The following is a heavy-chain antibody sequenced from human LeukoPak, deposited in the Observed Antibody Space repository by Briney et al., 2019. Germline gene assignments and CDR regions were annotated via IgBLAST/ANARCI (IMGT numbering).Heavy chain of an antibody. CDR2: IYYSGST. J-gene: IGHJ4*02. V-gene: IGHV4-59*01. D-gene: IGHD5-18*01. Sequence: PSETLSLTCTVSGGSISSYYGSWIRKPPGKGLEWIGYIYYSGSTNYNPSLKSRVTISVDTSKNQFSLKLSSVTAADTAVYYCAGRGYSYGYDYWGQGTLVTVSS. CDR3: AGRGYSYGYDY. CDR1: GGSISSYY.